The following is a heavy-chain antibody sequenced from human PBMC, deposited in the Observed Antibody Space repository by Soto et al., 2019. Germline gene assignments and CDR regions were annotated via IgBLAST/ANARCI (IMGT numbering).Heavy chain of an antibody. CDR1: GFTFSDHY. CDR2: IRNKANSYSI. J-gene: IGHJ3*01. CDR3: VRVRLSGSPAGYVYDF. V-gene: IGHV3-72*01. D-gene: IGHD3-16*01. Sequence: GGSLRLSCAASGFTFSDHYMDWVRQAPGKGLEWVGRIRNKANSYSIQYGASVKGRFIVSRDDSQNSLYLQMNNLRTEDTAFFYCVRVRLSGSPAGYVYDFWGQGTMVTVSS.